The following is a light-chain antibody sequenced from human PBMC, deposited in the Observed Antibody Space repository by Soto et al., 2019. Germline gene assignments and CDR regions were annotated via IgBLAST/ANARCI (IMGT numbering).Light chain of an antibody. Sequence: DIQMTQSPSTLSASVGDRVTITCRASQSISSWLAWYQQKPGKAPKLLIYDASSLESGVPSRFSGSGSGTEFTLTISSLQPDDFATFYCQGAESCVHGTKLEIK. CDR3: QGAES. CDR2: DAS. J-gene: IGKJ2*03. V-gene: IGKV1-5*01. CDR1: QSISSW.